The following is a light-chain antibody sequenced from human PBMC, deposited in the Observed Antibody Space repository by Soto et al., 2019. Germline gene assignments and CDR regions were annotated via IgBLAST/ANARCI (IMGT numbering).Light chain of an antibody. CDR3: CSYTSSATPYV. V-gene: IGLV2-11*01. Sequence: QSALIQPPSVSGSPGQSVTISCTGTSSDVGSYDYVSWYQQHPGTVPKPMIYNVNTRPSGVPDRFSGSKSGNTASMTISGLQAEDEADYSCCSYTSSATPYVFGTGTKVTVL. CDR2: NVN. J-gene: IGLJ1*01. CDR1: SSDVGSYDY.